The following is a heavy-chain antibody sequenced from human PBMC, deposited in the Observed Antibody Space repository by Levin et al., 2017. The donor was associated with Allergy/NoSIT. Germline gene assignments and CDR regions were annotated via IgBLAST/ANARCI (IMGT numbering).Heavy chain of an antibody. V-gene: IGHV3-11*05. CDR2: ISGTSSAI. J-gene: IGHJ4*02. D-gene: IGHD6-13*01. CDR1: GFTFRDYY. Sequence: PGGSLRLSCAASGFTFRDYYMSWIRQAPGKGLELVSYISGTSSAIIYADSVKGRFTISRDNAQNSLHLQMNSLRAEDTAVYFCARGPFAAAAHYWGQGTLVTVSS. CDR3: ARGPFAAAAHY.